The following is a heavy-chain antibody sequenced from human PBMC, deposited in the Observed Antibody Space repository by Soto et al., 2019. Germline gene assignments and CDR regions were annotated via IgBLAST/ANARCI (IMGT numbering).Heavy chain of an antibody. J-gene: IGHJ4*02. CDR3: ARDPVGVTHFDY. CDR2: IYYMGRT. D-gene: IGHD1-26*01. Sequence: SETLSLTCTVDSIRTYYWNWIRQSPGKGLEWIGYIYYMGRTNYNPSLRSRVTMSIDTSRNQFSLKLRSVTAADTAVYYCARDPVGVTHFDYWGQGALVTVSS. V-gene: IGHV4-59*01. CDR1: SIRTYY.